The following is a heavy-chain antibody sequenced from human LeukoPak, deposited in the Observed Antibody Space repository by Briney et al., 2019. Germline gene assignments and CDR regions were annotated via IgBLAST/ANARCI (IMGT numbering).Heavy chain of an antibody. Sequence: PGGSLRLSCAASGFTFSSYGMHWDRQAPGKGLEWVAVIWYDGSNKYYADSVKGRFTISRDNSKNTLYLQMNSLRAEDTAVYYCARQIVVVPAAMAHYYMDVWGKGTTVTVSS. V-gene: IGHV3-33*01. CDR2: IWYDGSNK. D-gene: IGHD2-2*01. J-gene: IGHJ6*03. CDR1: GFTFSSYG. CDR3: ARQIVVVPAAMAHYYMDV.